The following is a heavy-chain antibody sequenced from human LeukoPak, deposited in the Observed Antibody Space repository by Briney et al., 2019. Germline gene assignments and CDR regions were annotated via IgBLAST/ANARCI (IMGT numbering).Heavy chain of an antibody. V-gene: IGHV4-61*01. CDR2: IYYSGST. J-gene: IGHJ5*02. CDR3: ARYDYGSGSSRNWFDP. D-gene: IGHD3-10*01. Sequence: RTSETLSLTCTVSGGSVSSGSYYWSWIRQPPGKGLEWIGYIYYSGSTNYNPSLKSRVTISVDTSKNQFSLELSSVTAADTAVYYCARYDYGSGSSRNWFDPWGQGTLVTVSS. CDR1: GGSVSSGSYY.